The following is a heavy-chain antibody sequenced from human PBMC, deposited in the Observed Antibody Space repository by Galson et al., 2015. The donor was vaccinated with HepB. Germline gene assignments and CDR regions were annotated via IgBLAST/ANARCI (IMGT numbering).Heavy chain of an antibody. Sequence: SLRLSCAASGFTFSTYNMNWVRQAPGKGLEWVSYISSTSSTIYYADSVKGRFTISRDNAKNSLYLQMKSLRDEDSAVYYCARGADYGDYNFDSWGQVTLVTVSS. CDR2: ISSTSSTI. V-gene: IGHV3-48*02. D-gene: IGHD4-17*01. CDR1: GFTFSTYN. CDR3: ARGADYGDYNFDS. J-gene: IGHJ4*02.